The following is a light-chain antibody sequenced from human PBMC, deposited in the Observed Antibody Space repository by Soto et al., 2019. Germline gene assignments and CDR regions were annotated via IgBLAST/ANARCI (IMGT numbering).Light chain of an antibody. CDR2: KAS. J-gene: IGKJ2*01. V-gene: IGKV1-5*03. CDR1: QSISSW. CDR3: QHYKTYSQT. Sequence: DIQMTQSPSTLSASVGDRVTITCRASQSISSWLAWYQQKPGKAPKHLIYKASSLESGVPSRFSGSGSGTEFTLTISSLQPDDFATYYCQHYKTYSQTFGQGTKLEIK.